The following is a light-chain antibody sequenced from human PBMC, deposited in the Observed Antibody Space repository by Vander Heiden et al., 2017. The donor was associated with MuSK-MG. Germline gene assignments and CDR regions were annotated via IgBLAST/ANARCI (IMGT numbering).Light chain of an antibody. CDR3: QQSYSTLALT. CDR2: AAS. Sequence: DIQITKSPSSLSASVGDRVTITCRASQRISSYLNCYQQQPGKAPQLLLYAASCLQSGVPSRFSGSGSGTAFTLTISSLQPSDFATYYCQQSYSTLALTFGGGTKVEIK. J-gene: IGKJ4*01. CDR1: QRISSY. V-gene: IGKV1-39*01.